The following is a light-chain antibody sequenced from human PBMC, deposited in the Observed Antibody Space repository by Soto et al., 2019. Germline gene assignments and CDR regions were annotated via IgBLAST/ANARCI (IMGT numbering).Light chain of an antibody. CDR3: QQYGYSPRT. J-gene: IGKJ1*01. CDR2: DTS. CDR1: QFLSSY. V-gene: IGKV3-20*01. Sequence: EVVLTQSPATLSLAPGERATLSCRASQFLSSYLAWYQQKPGQPPRLLIYDTSNRATGIPDRFSGSGSGTDFTLTISRLEPEDFAVYYCQQYGYSPRTFGQGTKVDIK.